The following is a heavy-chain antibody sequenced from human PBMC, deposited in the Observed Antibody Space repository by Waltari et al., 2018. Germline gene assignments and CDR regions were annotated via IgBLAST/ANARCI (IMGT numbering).Heavy chain of an antibody. CDR1: GGTSTSHA. CDR3: ARIHYDSSASIRNWAGAFDI. Sequence: QVQLVPSGAEVKKPGSPVKVSCNASGGTSTSHALSWVRPAPGPRLEWMGGIIPIFGTANYAQKFQGRVTITTDESTSTAYMELSSLRSEDTAVYYCARIHYDSSASIRNWAGAFDIWGQGTMVTVSS. V-gene: IGHV1-69*05. CDR2: IIPIFGTA. J-gene: IGHJ3*02. D-gene: IGHD3-22*01.